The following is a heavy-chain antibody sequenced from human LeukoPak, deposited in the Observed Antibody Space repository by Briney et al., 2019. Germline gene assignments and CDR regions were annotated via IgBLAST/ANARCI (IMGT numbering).Heavy chain of an antibody. CDR1: GYTLTELS. Sequence: ASVKVSCKVSGYTLTELSMHWVRQAPGKGLEWMGGFDPEDGETIYAQKFQGRVTITADESTSTAYLELSSLRSEDTAVYYCARDNADVIALDYWGQGTLV. CDR3: ARDNADVIALDY. J-gene: IGHJ4*02. CDR2: FDPEDGET. D-gene: IGHD2-15*01. V-gene: IGHV1-24*01.